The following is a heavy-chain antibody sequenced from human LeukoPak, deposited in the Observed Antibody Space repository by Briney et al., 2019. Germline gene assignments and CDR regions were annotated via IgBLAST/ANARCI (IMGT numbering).Heavy chain of an antibody. D-gene: IGHD6-13*01. J-gene: IGHJ6*03. V-gene: IGHV3-66*01. CDR3: ARDDGAAAVPGYMDV. Sequence: GGSLRLSCAASGFTVSSNYMSWVRQAPGKGLEWVSVIYSGGSTYYADSVKGRFTISRDNSKNTLYLQMNSLRAEDTAVYYCARDDGAAAVPGYMDVWGKGTTVTVSS. CDR1: GFTVSSNY. CDR2: IYSGGST.